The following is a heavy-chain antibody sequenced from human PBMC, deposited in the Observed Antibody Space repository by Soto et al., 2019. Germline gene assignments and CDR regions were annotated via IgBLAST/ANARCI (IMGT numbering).Heavy chain of an antibody. CDR3: ARWGYSGSYRYGMDV. Sequence: PSGTLSLTCTVSGGSVSSYYWSWIRQPPGKGLEWIGYIYYSGSTNYNPSLKSRVTISVDTSKNQFSLKLSSVTAADTAVYYCARWGYSGSYRYGMDVWGQGTTVTVSS. V-gene: IGHV4-59*02. CDR2: IYYSGST. CDR1: GGSVSSYY. J-gene: IGHJ6*02. D-gene: IGHD1-26*01.